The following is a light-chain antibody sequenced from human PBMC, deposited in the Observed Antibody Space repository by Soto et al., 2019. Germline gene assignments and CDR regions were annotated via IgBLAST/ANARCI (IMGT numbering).Light chain of an antibody. V-gene: IGKV3-20*01. Sequence: EIVLTQSPGTLSLSPGERATLSCRASQSVSSSYLAWYQQKPGQAPRLLIYGASSRATGIPDRFSGSGSGTDFTLTITSLQPEDFATYYCQQSFRTPQTFGQGTKVDIK. CDR3: QQSFRTPQT. CDR2: GAS. CDR1: QSVSSSY. J-gene: IGKJ1*01.